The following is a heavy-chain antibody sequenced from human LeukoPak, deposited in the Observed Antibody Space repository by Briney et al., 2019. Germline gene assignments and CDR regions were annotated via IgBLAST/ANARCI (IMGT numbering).Heavy chain of an antibody. D-gene: IGHD3-22*01. CDR1: GYTFTGYY. V-gene: IGHV1-2*02. CDR2: INPNSGGT. J-gene: IGHJ6*02. Sequence: GASVKVSCTASGYTFTGYYMHWVRQAPGQGLEWMGWINPNSGGTNYAQKFQGRVTMTRDTSISTAYMELSRLRSDDTAVYYCARPLDYYDSSGYYWDGMDVWGQGTTVTVSS. CDR3: ARPLDYYDSSGYYWDGMDV.